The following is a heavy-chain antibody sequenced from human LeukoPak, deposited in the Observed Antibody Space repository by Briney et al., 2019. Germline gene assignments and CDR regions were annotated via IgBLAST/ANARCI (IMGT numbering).Heavy chain of an antibody. CDR2: ISGSGSST. J-gene: IGHJ5*02. V-gene: IGHV3-23*01. CDR1: GFTFSSYG. Sequence: PGGSLRLSCAASGFTFSSYGMSWVRQAPGKGLEWVSAISGSGSSTYYADSVQGRFTISRDNSKNTLYLQMNSLRAEDTAVYYCAKETPLLLWSGEPGLRWFDPWGQGTLVTVSS. D-gene: IGHD3-10*01. CDR3: AKETPLLLWSGEPGLRWFDP.